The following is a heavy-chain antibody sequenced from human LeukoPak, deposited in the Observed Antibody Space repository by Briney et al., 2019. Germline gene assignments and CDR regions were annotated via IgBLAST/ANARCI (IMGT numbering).Heavy chain of an antibody. J-gene: IGHJ4*02. D-gene: IGHD5-24*01. V-gene: IGHV4-34*01. CDR3: AGGEDGYNSDY. CDR2: INHSGST. Sequence: NPSETLSLTCAVYGGSFSGYYWSWIRQPPGKGLEWTGEINHSGSTNYNPSLKSRVTISVDTSKNQFSLKLSSVTAADTAVYYCAGGEDGYNSDYWGQGTLVTVSS. CDR1: GGSFSGYY.